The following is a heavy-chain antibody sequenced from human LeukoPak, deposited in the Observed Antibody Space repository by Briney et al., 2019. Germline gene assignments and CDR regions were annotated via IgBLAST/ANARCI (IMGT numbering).Heavy chain of an antibody. V-gene: IGHV3-53*01. J-gene: IGHJ4*02. CDR3: ARGRLSRQPRYSSSWYRPPDY. D-gene: IGHD6-13*01. CDR1: GFTVSSNY. Sequence: PGGSLRLSCAASGFTVSSNYMSWVRQAPGKGLEWVSVIYSGGSTYYADSVKGRFTISRDNSKNTLYLQMNSLRAEDTAVYYCARGRLSRQPRYSSSWYRPPDYWGQGTLVTVSS. CDR2: IYSGGST.